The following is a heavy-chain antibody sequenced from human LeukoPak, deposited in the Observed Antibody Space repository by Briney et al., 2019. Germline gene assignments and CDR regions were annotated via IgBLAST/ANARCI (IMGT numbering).Heavy chain of an antibody. CDR2: ISSSSSYI. Sequence: GGSLRLSCAASGFTFSSYSMNWVRQAPGKGLEWVSSISSSSSYIYYADSVKGRFTISRDNAKNSLYLQMNSLRAEDTAVYYCAREGPFGEFLYYYYGMDVWGQGTTVTVSS. V-gene: IGHV3-21*01. CDR3: AREGPFGEFLYYYYGMDV. CDR1: GFTFSSYS. J-gene: IGHJ6*02. D-gene: IGHD3-10*01.